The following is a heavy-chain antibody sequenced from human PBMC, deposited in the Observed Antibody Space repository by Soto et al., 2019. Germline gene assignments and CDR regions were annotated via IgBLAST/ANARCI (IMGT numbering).Heavy chain of an antibody. CDR1: GYTFTSYY. J-gene: IGHJ4*02. CDR2: INPSGGST. V-gene: IGHV1-46*01. Sequence: QVQLVQSGAEVKKPGASVKVSCKASGYTFTSYYMHWVRQAPGQGPEWMGIINPSGGSTTYAQKFQGRVTMTRDTSTSTVYMEVSSLRSEDTAVYYCARVGSYGPFDYWGQGTLVTVSS. CDR3: ARVGSYGPFDY. D-gene: IGHD5-18*01.